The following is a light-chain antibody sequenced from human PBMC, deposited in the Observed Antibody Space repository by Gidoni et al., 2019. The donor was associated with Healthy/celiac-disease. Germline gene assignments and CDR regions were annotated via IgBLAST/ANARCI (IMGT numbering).Light chain of an antibody. CDR2: KAS. Sequence: DTQMTQSPSTLSASVGDRVTITCRASQSISSWLAWYQQKPGKAPKLRIYKASSLESGVPSRFSGSGSGTEFTLTISSLQPDDFATYYCQQYNSYPYTFGKGTKLEIK. CDR1: QSISSW. J-gene: IGKJ2*01. V-gene: IGKV1-5*03. CDR3: QQYNSYPYT.